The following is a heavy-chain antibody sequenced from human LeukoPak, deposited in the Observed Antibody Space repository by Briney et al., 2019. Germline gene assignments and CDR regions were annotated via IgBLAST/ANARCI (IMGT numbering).Heavy chain of an antibody. D-gene: IGHD1-26*01. Sequence: GASVKVSCKASGNTFTSYDINWVRQATGQGLEWMGWMNPNRGNTGYAQKFQGRVTITRNTSISTAYMELSSLRSEDTAVYYCARAEDVGAADYWGQGTLVTVSS. CDR2: MNPNRGNT. CDR1: GNTFTSYD. V-gene: IGHV1-8*03. J-gene: IGHJ4*02. CDR3: ARAEDVGAADY.